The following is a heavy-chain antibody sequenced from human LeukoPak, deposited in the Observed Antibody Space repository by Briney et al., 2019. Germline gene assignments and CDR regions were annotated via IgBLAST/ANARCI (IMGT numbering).Heavy chain of an antibody. Sequence: GGSLRLSCVASGFTFSRFEMNWVRQAPGKGLEWISHISTGTHIAYTDSVKGRFTISGDNAKNSLYLQMNSLRAEDTAVYYCAKDRGYDILTGYYQVYWGQGTLVTVSS. CDR1: GFTFSRFE. CDR3: AKDRGYDILTGYYQVY. D-gene: IGHD3-9*01. V-gene: IGHV3-48*03. J-gene: IGHJ4*02. CDR2: ISTGTHI.